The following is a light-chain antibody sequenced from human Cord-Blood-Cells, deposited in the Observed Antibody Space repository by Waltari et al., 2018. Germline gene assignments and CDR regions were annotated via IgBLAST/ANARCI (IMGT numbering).Light chain of an antibody. J-gene: IGKJ1*01. CDR1: QSVSSY. CDR2: DAS. CDR3: QQRSNWPRT. V-gene: IGKV3-11*01. Sequence: EIVLTQSPATLPLAPGERATLSCRASQSVSSYLAWYQPNPGQPPRLLIYDASTRATCIPARFSGSGSGTDFTLTISSLEPEDFAVYYCQQRSNWPRTFGQGTKVEIK.